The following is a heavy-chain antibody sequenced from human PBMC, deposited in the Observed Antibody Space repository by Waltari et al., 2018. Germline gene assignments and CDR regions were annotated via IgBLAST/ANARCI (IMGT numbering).Heavy chain of an antibody. J-gene: IGHJ4*02. D-gene: IGHD3-10*01. CDR1: GFTFSSYW. V-gene: IGHV3-7*01. Sequence: EVQLVESGGGLVQPGGSLRLSCAASGFTFSSYWMSWVRQAPGKGLAWVANIKQDGSEKYYGDSGKGRFTISRDNAKNSLYLQMNSLRAEDTAVYYCARDQYYYGSGRNFDYWGQGTLVTVSS. CDR3: ARDQYYYGSGRNFDY. CDR2: IKQDGSEK.